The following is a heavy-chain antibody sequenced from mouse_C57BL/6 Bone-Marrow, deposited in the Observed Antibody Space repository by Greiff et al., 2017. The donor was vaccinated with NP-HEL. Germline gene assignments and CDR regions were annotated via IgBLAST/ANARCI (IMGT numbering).Heavy chain of an antibody. V-gene: IGHV7-1*01. CDR2: SRNKANDYTT. Sequence: EVMLVESGGGLVQSGRSLRLSCATSGFTFSDFYMEWVRQPPGKGLEWIAASRNKANDYTTEYSASVKGRFIVSRDTSQSILYLQMNALRAEDTAIYYCARDNWDWYFDVWGTGTTVTVSS. CDR1: GFTFSDFY. D-gene: IGHD4-1*01. J-gene: IGHJ1*03. CDR3: ARDNWDWYFDV.